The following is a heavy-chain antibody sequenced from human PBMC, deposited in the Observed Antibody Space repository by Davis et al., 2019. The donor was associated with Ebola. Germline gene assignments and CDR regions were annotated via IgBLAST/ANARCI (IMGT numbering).Heavy chain of an antibody. D-gene: IGHD3-3*01. Sequence: GGSLRLSCTASGFTVSSNHMSWVRQAPGKGLEWVSVIYDQSTAYADAVRGRFTISRDNAKNTVYLQMSGLRADDTAVYYCRGNHYDIDFWGQGTLVTVSS. V-gene: IGHV3-66*01. CDR1: GFTVSSNH. CDR3: RGNHYDIDF. CDR2: IYDQST. J-gene: IGHJ4*02.